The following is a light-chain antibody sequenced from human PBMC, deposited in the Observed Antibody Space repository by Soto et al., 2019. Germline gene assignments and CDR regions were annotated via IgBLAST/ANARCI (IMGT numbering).Light chain of an antibody. V-gene: IGKV1-5*03. CDR3: KQYDTSPLT. J-gene: IGKJ4*01. CDR2: KAS. CDR1: QSVNSW. Sequence: DIQMTQSPSTLSASVGDRVTITCRASQSVNSWLAWYQQKPGKAPKLLLYKASSLESGVPSRFSGSGSAPAFTLTISSLQPDDLGNYYCKQYDTSPLTFGGGPKLDIK.